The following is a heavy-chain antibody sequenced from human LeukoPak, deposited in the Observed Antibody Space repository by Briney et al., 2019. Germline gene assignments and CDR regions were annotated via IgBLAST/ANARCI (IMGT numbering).Heavy chain of an antibody. CDR3: ACIAVAGTSSYYYYGMDV. V-gene: IGHV4-59*12. D-gene: IGHD6-19*01. J-gene: IGHJ6*02. CDR1: GGAITNYY. CDR2: IYHSGST. Sequence: SGTLSLTCGVSGGAITNYYWNWIRQAPGKGLEWIGEIYHSGSTNYNPSLKSRVTISVDKSKNQFSLKLSSVTAADTAVYYCACIAVAGTSSYYYYGMDVWGQGTTVTVSS.